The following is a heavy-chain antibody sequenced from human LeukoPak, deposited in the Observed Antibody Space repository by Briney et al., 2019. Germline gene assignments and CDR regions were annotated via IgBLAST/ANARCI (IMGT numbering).Heavy chain of an antibody. CDR2: INPNSGGT. J-gene: IGHJ6*02. CDR3: ARESVTTVYGMDV. CDR1: GYTFTGYY. D-gene: IGHD4-17*01. V-gene: IGHV1-2*04. Sequence: ASVKVSCKASGYTFTGYYMHWVRQAPGQGLEWMGWINPNSGGTNYAQKFQGWVTMTRDTSISTAYMELSRLRSDDTAVYYCARESVTTVYGMDVWGQGTTVTVSS.